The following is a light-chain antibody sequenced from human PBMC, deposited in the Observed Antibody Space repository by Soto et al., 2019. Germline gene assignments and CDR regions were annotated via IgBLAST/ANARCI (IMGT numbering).Light chain of an antibody. J-gene: IGKJ4*01. V-gene: IGKV1-5*03. CDR1: QSISSW. Sequence: DIHMTQSPSTLSASVGDRVTITCRASQSISSWLAWYQKKPGKAPKLLIYKASSLESGVPSRFSGSGSGTEFTLSISSLQPDDFATYYCQQYNSYPLTFGGGTKVEIK. CDR2: KAS. CDR3: QQYNSYPLT.